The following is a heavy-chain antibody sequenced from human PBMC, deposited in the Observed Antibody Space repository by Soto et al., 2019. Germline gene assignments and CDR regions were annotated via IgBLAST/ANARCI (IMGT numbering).Heavy chain of an antibody. Sequence: QVQLQESGPGLVKLSGTLSLTCAVSRGSISSINWWSWVRQPPGKGLEWIGEIYHSGRPNYNPSLKRRAPISVDKSQNQCCLKLSPMTAADTAVYDCARGAGGSGMVGWFHPWGQGTLVTVSS. V-gene: IGHV4-4*02. CDR2: IYHSGRP. D-gene: IGHD3-10*01. CDR1: RGSISSINW. CDR3: ARGAGGSGMVGWFHP. J-gene: IGHJ5*02.